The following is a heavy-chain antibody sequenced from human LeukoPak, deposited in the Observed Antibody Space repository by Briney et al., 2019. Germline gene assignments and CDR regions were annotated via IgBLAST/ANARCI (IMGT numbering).Heavy chain of an antibody. J-gene: IGHJ4*02. D-gene: IGHD2-2*01. CDR1: GFTFTNAW. CDR3: TTWTGGVVVTN. CDR2: IRSQSNGGTT. Sequence: PGGSLRLSCAASGFTFTNAWMSWVRQAPRKGLEWVGRIRSQSNGGTTDYAAPVKGRFAISRDDSKNTLYLQMNSLKTEGTAVYYCTTWTGGVVVTNWGQGTLVTVSS. V-gene: IGHV3-15*01.